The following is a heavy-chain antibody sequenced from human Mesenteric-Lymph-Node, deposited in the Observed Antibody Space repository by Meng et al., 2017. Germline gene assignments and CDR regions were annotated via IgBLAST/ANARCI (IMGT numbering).Heavy chain of an antibody. V-gene: IGHV1-2*02. CDR3: ARGGQQLVLSYFDY. CDR2: INPNTADT. D-gene: IGHD6-13*01. J-gene: IGHJ4*02. CDR1: GYTFIGYY. Sequence: QVQVVQSGAEVKKPGASVKVSCKTSGYTFIGYYLHWVRQAPGQGLEWMGWINPNTADTKYAQKFQGRVTMTRDTSISTTYMELRELRSDDTAVYYCARGGQQLVLSYFDYWGQGTLVTVSS.